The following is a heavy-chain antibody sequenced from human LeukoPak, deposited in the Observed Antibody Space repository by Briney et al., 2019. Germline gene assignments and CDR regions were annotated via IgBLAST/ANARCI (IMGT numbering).Heavy chain of an antibody. CDR1: GFTFSYYN. Sequence: GGSLRLSCATSGFTFSYYNMNWVRQAPGKGLEWVSSISSSGSTIYYADSVKGRFTISRDNAKNSLYLQMNSLRAEDTAVYYCAELGITMIGGVWGKGTTVTISS. CDR3: AELGITMIGGV. D-gene: IGHD3-10*02. CDR2: ISSSGSTI. J-gene: IGHJ6*04. V-gene: IGHV3-48*04.